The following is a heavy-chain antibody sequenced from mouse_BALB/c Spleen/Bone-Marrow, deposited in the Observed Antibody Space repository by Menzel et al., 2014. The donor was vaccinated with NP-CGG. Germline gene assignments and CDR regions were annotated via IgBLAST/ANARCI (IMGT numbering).Heavy chain of an antibody. J-gene: IGHJ2*01. D-gene: IGHD1-2*01. CDR2: ISYSGNT. Sequence: EVQLQQSGPSLVKPPQTLSLTCSVTGDSIXSGYWNWIRKFPGNKLEYMGYISYSGNTYYNPSLISRISITRDTSKNQYYLQLNSVTTEDTATYYCTRDYYGPWGQGTTLTVSS. CDR3: TRDYYGP. CDR1: GDSIXSGY. V-gene: IGHV3-8*02.